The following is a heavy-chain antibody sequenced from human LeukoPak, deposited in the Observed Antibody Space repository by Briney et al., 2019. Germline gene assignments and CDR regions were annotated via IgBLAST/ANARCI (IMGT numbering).Heavy chain of an antibody. Sequence: SETLSLTCTASGGSISSYYWSWIRQPAGKGLEWIGRIYTSGSTNYNPSLKSRVTISVDTSKNQFSLKLSSVTAADTAVYYCARFGTTGYYYYMDVWGKGTTVTVSS. CDR1: GGSISSYY. D-gene: IGHD1-7*01. J-gene: IGHJ6*03. CDR2: IYTSGST. CDR3: ARFGTTGYYYYMDV. V-gene: IGHV4-4*07.